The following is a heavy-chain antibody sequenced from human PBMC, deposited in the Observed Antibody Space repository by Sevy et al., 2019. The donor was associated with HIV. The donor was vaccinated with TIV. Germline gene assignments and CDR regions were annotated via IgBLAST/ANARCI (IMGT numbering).Heavy chain of an antibody. D-gene: IGHD2-21*02. V-gene: IGHV3-23*01. CDR1: GFTFSSYA. J-gene: IGHJ4*02. Sequence: GGSLRLSCAASGFTFSSYAMSWVRQAPGKGLEWVSAISGSGGSTYYADSVKGRFTISRDNSKNTLYLQMNSLRAEDTAVYYCAKGHVAYCGGDCYPAFDYWGQGTLVTVSS. CDR3: AKGHVAYCGGDCYPAFDY. CDR2: ISGSGGST.